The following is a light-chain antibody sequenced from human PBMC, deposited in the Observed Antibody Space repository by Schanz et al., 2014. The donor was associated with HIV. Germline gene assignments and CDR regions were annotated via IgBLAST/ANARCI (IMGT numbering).Light chain of an antibody. CDR2: DAS. CDR1: QSVSSSY. Sequence: EIELTQSPGTLSLSPGERATLSCRASQSVSSSYLAWYQQKPGQSPRLVIYDASTRAPGIPARFSGSGSGTEFTLTISSLQSDDFAVYYCQQYNNWPPLTFGGGTKVEIK. CDR3: QQYNNWPPLT. V-gene: IGKV3-15*01. J-gene: IGKJ4*01.